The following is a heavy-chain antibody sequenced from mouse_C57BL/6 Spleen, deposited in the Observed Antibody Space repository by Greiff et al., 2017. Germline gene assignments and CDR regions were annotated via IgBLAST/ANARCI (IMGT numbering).Heavy chain of an antibody. Sequence: EVQLVESGGGLVQPKGSLKLSCAASGFSFNTYAMNWVRQAPGKGLEWVARIRSKSNNYATYYADSVKDRFTISRDDSESMLYLQMNNLKTEDTAMYYCVRQGGWLLESWFAYWGQGTLVTVSA. V-gene: IGHV10-1*01. CDR1: GFSFNTYA. CDR3: VRQGGWLLESWFAY. J-gene: IGHJ3*01. CDR2: IRSKSNNYAT. D-gene: IGHD2-3*01.